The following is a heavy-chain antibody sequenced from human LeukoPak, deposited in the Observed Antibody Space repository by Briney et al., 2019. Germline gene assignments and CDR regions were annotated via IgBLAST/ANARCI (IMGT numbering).Heavy chain of an antibody. V-gene: IGHV3-7*01. D-gene: IGHD1-26*01. CDR2: IKQDGSEE. CDR3: ARGGTNLYSGSYPYDY. J-gene: IGHJ4*02. CDR1: GFTLSSYL. Sequence: GGALRLSCAASGFTLSSYLMTWVRPAPREGLECVANIKQDGSEEYYIDSVKGRFTSSRDNAKNKLYLEMNSLRAEDTAVYYCARGGTNLYSGSYPYDYWGQGNLVTVSS.